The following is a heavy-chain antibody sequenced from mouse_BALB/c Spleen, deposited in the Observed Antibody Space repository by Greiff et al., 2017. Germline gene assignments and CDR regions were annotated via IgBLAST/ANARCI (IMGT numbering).Heavy chain of an antibody. CDR2: IDPANGNT. J-gene: IGHJ4*01. Sequence: EVKLVESGAELVKPGASVKLSCTASGFNIKDTYMHWVKQRPEQGLEWIGRIDPANGNTKYDPKFQGKATITADTSSNTAYLQLSSLTSEDTAVYYCARRVLPAMDYWGQGTSVTVSS. CDR3: ARRVLPAMDY. CDR1: GFNIKDTY. V-gene: IGHV14-3*02. D-gene: IGHD1-1*01.